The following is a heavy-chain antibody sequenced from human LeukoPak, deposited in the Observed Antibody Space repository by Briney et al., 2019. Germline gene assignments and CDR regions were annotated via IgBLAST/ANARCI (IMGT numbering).Heavy chain of an antibody. Sequence: SKTLSLTCIVSAGSTRGYYWSWIRQPPGKGLEWIGYIYYSGSTNYNPSLKSRVTISVDTSKNQFSLKLSSVTAADTAVYYCAREGYGDQYYYYGMDVWGQGTTVTVSS. D-gene: IGHD4-17*01. V-gene: IGHV4-59*01. J-gene: IGHJ6*02. CDR2: IYYSGST. CDR1: AGSTRGYY. CDR3: AREGYGDQYYYYGMDV.